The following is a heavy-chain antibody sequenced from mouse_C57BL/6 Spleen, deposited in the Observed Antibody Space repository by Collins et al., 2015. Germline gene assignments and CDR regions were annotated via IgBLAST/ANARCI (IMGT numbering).Heavy chain of an antibody. Sequence: TSYAISWVRQPPGKGLEWLGVIWTGGGTNYNSALKSRLSISKDNSESQVFLKMNSLQTDDTARYYCARNNWDDAMDYWGQGTSVTVSS. CDR1: TSYA. CDR2: IWTGGGT. D-gene: IGHD4-1*01. V-gene: IGHV2-9-1*01. J-gene: IGHJ4*01. CDR3: ARNNWDDAMDY.